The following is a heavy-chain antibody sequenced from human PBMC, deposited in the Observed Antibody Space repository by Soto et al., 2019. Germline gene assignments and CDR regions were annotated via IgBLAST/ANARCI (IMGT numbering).Heavy chain of an antibody. CDR1: GYSFANYW. J-gene: IGHJ6*02. V-gene: IGHV5-10-1*01. D-gene: IGHD2-15*01. Sequence: PGESLKISCQGSGYSFANYWISWVRQLPGKGLEWMGRFNPSDSYTDYNPSFQGHVTISADKSISTAYVQWSSLKASDTAMYFRARHPYIGGLDVWGQGTAVTVSS. CDR2: FNPSDSYT. CDR3: ARHPYIGGLDV.